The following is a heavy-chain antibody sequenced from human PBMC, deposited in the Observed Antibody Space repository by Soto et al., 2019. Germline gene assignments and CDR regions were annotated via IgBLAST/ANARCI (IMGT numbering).Heavy chain of an antibody. D-gene: IGHD2-21*01. CDR2: IAPGNGNT. CDR3: AKGSRMWTPDY. J-gene: IGHJ4*02. V-gene: IGHV1-18*01. Sequence: ASVKVSCKASGYTFTSYGISWVRQAPGQGLEWLGWIAPGNGNTKYSQNFQGRVTITRDTSATTAYMELSSLRSEDTAVYYCAKGSRMWTPDYWGQGTLVTVSS. CDR1: GYTFTSYG.